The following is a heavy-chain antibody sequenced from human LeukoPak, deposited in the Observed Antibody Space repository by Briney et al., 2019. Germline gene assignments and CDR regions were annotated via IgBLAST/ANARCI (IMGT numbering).Heavy chain of an antibody. D-gene: IGHD1-26*01. CDR2: ISTSGTT. CDR3: AREATVVGATII. CDR1: RGSVTTYY. Sequence: SETLSLTCTVSRGSVTTYYWSWIRQPAGKGLEWIGHISTSGTTTYNPSLKSRVTMSVDTSKNQSSLKLTSVTAADTAVYYCAREATVVGATIIWGQGTLVTVSS. J-gene: IGHJ4*02. V-gene: IGHV4-4*07.